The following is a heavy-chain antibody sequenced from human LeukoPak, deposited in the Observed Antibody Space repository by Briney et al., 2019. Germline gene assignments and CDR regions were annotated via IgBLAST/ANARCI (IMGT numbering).Heavy chain of an antibody. CDR2: ISHNGETK. CDR3: ARDRHGYFDY. D-gene: IGHD6-13*01. Sequence: GGSLRLSCAASGFTFSDHYMIWLRQAPGKGLEAISYISHNGETKYYADSVKGRLSISRDNAKSSLYLQMNSLRVEDTAVYNCARDRHGYFDYWGQGTLVTVSS. J-gene: IGHJ4*02. V-gene: IGHV3-11*01. CDR1: GFTFSDHY.